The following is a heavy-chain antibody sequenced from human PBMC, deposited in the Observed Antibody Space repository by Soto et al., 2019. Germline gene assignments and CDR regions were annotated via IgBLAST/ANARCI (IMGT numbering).Heavy chain of an antibody. J-gene: IGHJ6*02. Sequence: QVQLQESGPGLVKPSQTLSLTRTVSGGSISSGGYYWSWIRQHPGKGLEWIGYIYYSGSPYYNPSLNSRLTISVDTSQIQFPLEPSSGSAADTAVYYCARVGAGTCLLGMAGLGLATAVTGSS. CDR2: IYYSGSP. CDR3: ARVGAGTCLLGMAG. V-gene: IGHV4-31*03. D-gene: IGHD1-26*01. CDR1: GGSISSGGYY.